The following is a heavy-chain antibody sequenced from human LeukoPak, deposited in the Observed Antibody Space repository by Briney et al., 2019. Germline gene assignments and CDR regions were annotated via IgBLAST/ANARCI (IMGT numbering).Heavy chain of an antibody. CDR1: GFTFSNFW. Sequence: GGSLRLSCAASGFTFSNFWMAWVRQAPGKGLEWVAHIKEDGSDKKYVDSVKGRFTISRDNPKNSLYLQMNSLRAEDTAVYYCARDIGYHTFDYWGQGGLVPVSS. V-gene: IGHV3-7*05. CDR2: IKEDGSDK. J-gene: IGHJ4*02. D-gene: IGHD5-12*01. CDR3: ARDIGYHTFDY.